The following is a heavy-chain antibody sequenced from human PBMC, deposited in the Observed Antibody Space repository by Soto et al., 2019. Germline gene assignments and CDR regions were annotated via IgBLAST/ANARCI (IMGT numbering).Heavy chain of an antibody. D-gene: IGHD2-2*01. J-gene: IGHJ6*03. Sequence: EVQLLESGGGLVQPGGSLRLSCAASGFTFGTYAMNWLRQAPGRGLECVSFISGSGRTTYYADSVKGRFTVSRDNSKNTMYLQMNSLRAEDTALYYCAKFRGLSYSYYYMDVWGKGTTVTVSS. CDR1: GFTFGTYA. CDR3: AKFRGLSYSYYYMDV. CDR2: ISGSGRTT. V-gene: IGHV3-23*01.